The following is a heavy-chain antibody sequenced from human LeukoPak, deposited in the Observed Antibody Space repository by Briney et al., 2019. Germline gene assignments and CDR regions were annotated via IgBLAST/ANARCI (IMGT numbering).Heavy chain of an antibody. CDR2: VSYDGSNK. D-gene: IGHD2-2*01. J-gene: IGHJ4*02. CDR1: GFTFSSYG. CDR3: ARENVQVVPAATYDY. V-gene: IGHV3-33*05. Sequence: GGSLRLSCAASGFTFSSYGMHWVRQAPGKGPEWVAVVSYDGSNKYYADSVKDRFTISRDNSKNTLYLQIHSLRAEDTAVYYCARENVQVVPAATYDYWGQGTLVTVSS.